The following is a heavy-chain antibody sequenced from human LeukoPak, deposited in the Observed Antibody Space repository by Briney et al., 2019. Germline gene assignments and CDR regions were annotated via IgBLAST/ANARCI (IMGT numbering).Heavy chain of an antibody. Sequence: TGGSLRLSCAASGFTVSRNYMSWVRQAPGKGLEWISVIYVNGTTYYADSVKGRFTISRDNSKNTLYLQMNSLRAEDTAVYYCATPRGGVTDDYWGQGTLVTVSS. V-gene: IGHV3-66*01. CDR1: GFTVSRNY. D-gene: IGHD5-18*01. CDR2: IYVNGTT. J-gene: IGHJ4*02. CDR3: ATPRGGVTDDY.